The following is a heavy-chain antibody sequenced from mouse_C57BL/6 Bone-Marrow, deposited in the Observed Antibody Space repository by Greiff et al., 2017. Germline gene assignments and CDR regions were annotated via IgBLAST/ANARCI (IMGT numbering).Heavy chain of an antibody. Sequence: VKLMESGAELVKPGASVKLSCKASGYTFTEYTIHWVKQRSGQGLEWIGWFYPGSGSIKYNEKFKDKATLTADKSSSTVYMELSRLTSEDSAVYFCARHEEGLGTGTSWYFDVWGTGTTVTVYS. V-gene: IGHV1-62-2*01. CDR2: FYPGSGSI. CDR3: ARHEEGLGTGTSWYFDV. CDR1: GYTFTEYT. J-gene: IGHJ1*03. D-gene: IGHD4-1*01.